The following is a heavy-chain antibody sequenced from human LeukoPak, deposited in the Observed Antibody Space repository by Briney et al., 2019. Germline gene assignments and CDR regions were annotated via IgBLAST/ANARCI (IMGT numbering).Heavy chain of an antibody. CDR2: IDPSGTRT. V-gene: IGHV3-74*01. Sequence: AGGSLRLSCAASGXTFTTYCMYWVRQAPGKGLEWVSRIDPSGTRTAYADSVKGRFTISRDNAKNTLYTQMNSLRAEDTAVYYCVSYNWNYPDYWGQGTLVTVSS. CDR1: GXTFTTYC. D-gene: IGHD1-7*01. J-gene: IGHJ4*01. CDR3: VSYNWNYPDY.